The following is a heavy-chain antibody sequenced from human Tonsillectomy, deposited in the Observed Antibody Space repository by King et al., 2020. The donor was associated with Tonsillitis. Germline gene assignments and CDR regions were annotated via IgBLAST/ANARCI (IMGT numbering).Heavy chain of an antibody. CDR3: AILFIGALWFQGYLDL. J-gene: IGHJ2*01. Sequence: DVQLVESGGGLVQPGGSLRLSCAASGFTFSSYAMSWVRQAPGKGLEWVSTISGSGGSTYYADSVKGRFTISRDNSKNTLYLQMNSLRAEDTAVYYCAILFIGALWFQGYLDLLRRGTLVTFS. CDR2: ISGSGGST. D-gene: IGHD2/OR15-2a*01. V-gene: IGHV3-23*04. CDR1: GFTFSSYA.